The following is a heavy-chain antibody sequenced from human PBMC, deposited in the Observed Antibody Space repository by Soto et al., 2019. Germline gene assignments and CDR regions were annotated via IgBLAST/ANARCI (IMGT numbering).Heavy chain of an antibody. CDR2: ISGSGGST. Sequence: LRLSCAASGFTFSSYAMSWVRQAPGQGLKWVSAISGSGGSTYYADSVKGRFTISRDNSKNTLYLQMNSLRAEDTAVYYCAKDSVVAATPSDFYYYYGMDVWGQGTTVTVSS. D-gene: IGHD2-15*01. CDR1: GFTFSSYA. J-gene: IGHJ6*02. CDR3: AKDSVVAATPSDFYYYYGMDV. V-gene: IGHV3-23*01.